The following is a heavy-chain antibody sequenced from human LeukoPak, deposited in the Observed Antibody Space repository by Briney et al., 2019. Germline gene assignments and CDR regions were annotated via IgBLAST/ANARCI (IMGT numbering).Heavy chain of an antibody. CDR2: IRQDGSEK. J-gene: IGHJ6*03. V-gene: IGHV3-7*01. CDR3: ARGLIRGNPGSGYFYYYYMDV. D-gene: IGHD3-22*01. Sequence: GGSLRLSCTASGFTFSSYSMNWVRQAPGKGLEWVANIRQDGSEKYYVDSLKGRFTISRDNAKNSLYLQMNSLRAEDTAVYYCARGLIRGNPGSGYFYYYYMDVWGKGTTATVSS. CDR1: GFTFSSYS.